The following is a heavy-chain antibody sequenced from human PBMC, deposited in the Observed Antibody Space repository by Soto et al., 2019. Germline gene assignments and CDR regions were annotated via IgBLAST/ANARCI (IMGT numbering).Heavy chain of an antibody. CDR3: AGFGVGDRDDK. V-gene: IGHV4-30-4*01. D-gene: IGHD2-8*01. J-gene: IGHJ4*02. Sequence: QVRLQESGPGLVKASQTLSLTCSVSGSYITSGDYHWTWIRQAPGKGLEWIGYISHRETTYYNPALKNRIIISSDFSMNQSSLRLNSVTAADTAVYFCAGFGVGDRDDKWGQATLVTVSS. CDR1: GSYITSGDYH. CDR2: ISHRETT.